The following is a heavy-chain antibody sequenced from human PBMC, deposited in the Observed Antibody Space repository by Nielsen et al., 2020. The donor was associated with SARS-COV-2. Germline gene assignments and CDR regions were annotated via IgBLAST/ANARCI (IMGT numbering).Heavy chain of an antibody. D-gene: IGHD3-10*01. Sequence: GESLKISCAAPGFTFSSYWMSWVRQAPGKGLEWVANIKQDGSEKYYVDSVKGRFTISRDNAKNSLYLQMNSLRAEDTAVYYCARWRLWFGELYFDYWGQGTLVTVSS. CDR3: ARWRLWFGELYFDY. V-gene: IGHV3-7*01. J-gene: IGHJ4*02. CDR2: IKQDGSEK. CDR1: GFTFSSYW.